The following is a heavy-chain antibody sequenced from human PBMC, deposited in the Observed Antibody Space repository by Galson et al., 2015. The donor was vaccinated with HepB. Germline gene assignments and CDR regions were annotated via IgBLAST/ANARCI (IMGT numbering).Heavy chain of an antibody. Sequence: SVKVSCKASGYTFTSYDINWVRQATGQGLEWMGWMNPNSGNTGYAQKFQGRVTMTRNTSISTAYMELSSLRSEDTAVYYCASHHRSPQAYDFWSGYYRLTRPTDYYYYYYGMDVWGQGTTVTVSS. CDR3: ASHHRSPQAYDFWSGYYRLTRPTDYYYYYYGMDV. D-gene: IGHD3-3*01. J-gene: IGHJ6*02. V-gene: IGHV1-8*01. CDR1: GYTFTSYD. CDR2: MNPNSGNT.